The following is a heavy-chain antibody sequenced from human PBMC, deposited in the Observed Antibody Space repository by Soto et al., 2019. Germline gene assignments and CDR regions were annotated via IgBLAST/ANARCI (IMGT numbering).Heavy chain of an antibody. Sequence: QVQLVESGGGVVQPGRSLRLSCAASGFTFSASGMHWVRQAPGKGLEWVAVIWYDGTNKYYADSVKGRFTISRDNSKYTLFLQINSLRAEDTAVYYCARGRGYGMDVWGQGTTVTVSS. CDR3: ARGRGYGMDV. CDR1: GFTFSASG. CDR2: IWYDGTNK. V-gene: IGHV3-33*01. J-gene: IGHJ6*02.